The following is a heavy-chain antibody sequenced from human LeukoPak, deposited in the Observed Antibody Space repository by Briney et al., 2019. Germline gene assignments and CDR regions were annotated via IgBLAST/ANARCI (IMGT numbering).Heavy chain of an antibody. Sequence: GGSLRLSCAASGFTFSSYAMSWVRQAPGKGLEWVSAISGSGGSTYYADSVKGRFTISRDNSKNTLYLQMNSLRAEDTAVYYCATITLLTIFGADDYWGQGTLVTVSS. CDR2: ISGSGGST. D-gene: IGHD3-3*01. J-gene: IGHJ4*02. V-gene: IGHV3-23*01. CDR1: GFTFSSYA. CDR3: ATITLLTIFGADDY.